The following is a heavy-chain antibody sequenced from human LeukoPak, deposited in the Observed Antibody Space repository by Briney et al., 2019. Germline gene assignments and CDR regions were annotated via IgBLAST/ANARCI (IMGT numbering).Heavy chain of an antibody. Sequence: PGGSLRLSCAASGFTFSSYAMSWVRRAPGKGLEWVSAISGSGGSTYYADSVKGRFTISRDNSKNTLYLQMNSLRAEDTAVYYCARGYSSSSSFDYWGQGTLVTVSS. CDR1: GFTFSSYA. V-gene: IGHV3-23*01. D-gene: IGHD6-6*01. CDR3: ARGYSSSSSFDY. J-gene: IGHJ4*02. CDR2: ISGSGGST.